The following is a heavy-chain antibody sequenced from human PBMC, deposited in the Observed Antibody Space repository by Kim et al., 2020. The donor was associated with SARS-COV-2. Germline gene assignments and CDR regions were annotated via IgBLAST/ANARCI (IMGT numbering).Heavy chain of an antibody. CDR3: ARGTSYYDDSSSVFFDY. CDR1: GYTFISHA. D-gene: IGHD3-22*01. CDR2: IDTSTGDP. J-gene: IGHJ4*01. Sequence: ASVKVSCKASGYTFISHAINWVRQAPGQGLEWMGWIDTSTGDPSYAQGFTGRLVFSLDTSVSTAYLQITSLKAEDTAVYYCARGTSYYDDSSSVFFDYW. V-gene: IGHV7-4-1*02.